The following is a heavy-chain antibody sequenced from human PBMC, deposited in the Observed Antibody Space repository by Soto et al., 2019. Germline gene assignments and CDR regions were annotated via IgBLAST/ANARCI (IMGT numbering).Heavy chain of an antibody. CDR2: ISYDGSNK. CDR3: AKDSSSWHYYYYYYMDV. V-gene: IGHV3-30*18. J-gene: IGHJ6*03. CDR1: GFTFSSYG. D-gene: IGHD6-13*01. Sequence: PGGSLRLSCAASGFTFSSYGRHWVRQAPGKGLERVAVISYDGSNKYYADSVKGRFTISRDNSKNTLYLQMNSLRAEDTAVYYCAKDSSSWHYYYYYYMDVWGKGTTVTVSS.